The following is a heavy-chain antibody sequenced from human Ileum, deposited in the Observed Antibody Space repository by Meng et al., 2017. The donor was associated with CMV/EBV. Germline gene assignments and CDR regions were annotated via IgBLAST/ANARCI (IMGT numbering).Heavy chain of an antibody. CDR2: IKSDGTGI. Sequence: DVQLVDSGGGLTQPGGSLRLSCAASGFTFSNYWMQWVRQVPGKGLVWVSRIKSDGTGITYVDSVKGRFTISRDNAKNTLYLQMTNLRVDDTAVYYCTRDYWGIPDYWGQGTLVTVSS. CDR3: TRDYWGIPDY. CDR1: GFTFSNYW. V-gene: IGHV3-74*01. D-gene: IGHD7-27*01. J-gene: IGHJ4*02.